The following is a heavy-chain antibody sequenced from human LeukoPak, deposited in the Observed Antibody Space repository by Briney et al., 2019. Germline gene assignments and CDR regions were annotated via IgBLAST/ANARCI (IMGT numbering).Heavy chain of an antibody. CDR2: INPNSGGT. V-gene: IGHV1-2*02. J-gene: IGHJ6*02. Sequence: GASVKVSCKASGYTFTGYYMHWVRQAPGQGLEWMGWINPNSGGTNYAQKFQGRVTMTRNTSISTAYMELSSLRSEDTAVYYCARVRVYYYGMDVWGQGTTVTVSS. CDR1: GYTFTGYY. CDR3: ARVRVYYYGMDV.